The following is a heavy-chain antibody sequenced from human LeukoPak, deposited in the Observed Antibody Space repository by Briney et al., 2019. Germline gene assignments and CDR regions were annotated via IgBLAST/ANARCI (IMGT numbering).Heavy chain of an antibody. D-gene: IGHD3-22*01. Sequence: SETLSLTCTVSGGSISSSSYYWGWIRQPPGKGLEWIGSIYYSGSTYYNPSLKSRVTISVDTSKNQFSLKLSSVTAADTAVYYCASLKGYGYYYDSSGHDYWGQETLVTVSS. CDR2: IYYSGST. J-gene: IGHJ4*02. CDR3: ASLKGYGYYYDSSGHDY. V-gene: IGHV4-39*07. CDR1: GGSISSSSYY.